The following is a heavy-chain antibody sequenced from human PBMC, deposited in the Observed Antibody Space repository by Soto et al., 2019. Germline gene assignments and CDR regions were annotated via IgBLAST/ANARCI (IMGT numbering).Heavy chain of an antibody. CDR1: GYTFRSYG. CDR2: ISAYNGDT. J-gene: IGHJ4*02. V-gene: IGHV1-18*04. Sequence: ASVKVSSNASGYTFRSYGISWVRQPPGQGLEWVGWISAYNGDTHYAPKFQDRITLTTETSTDSAHLELRSLKHDDTDVYYCARDWSRYYDNSGLSWFYWGQGSLVTVSS. D-gene: IGHD3-22*01. CDR3: ARDWSRYYDNSGLSWFY.